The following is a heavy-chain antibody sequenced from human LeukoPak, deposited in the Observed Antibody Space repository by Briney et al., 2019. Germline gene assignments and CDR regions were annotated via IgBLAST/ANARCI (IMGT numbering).Heavy chain of an antibody. CDR3: AREVRGSGSDYFDY. V-gene: IGHV4-30-2*01. Sequence: PSQTLSLTCAVSGRSISSGGYSWSWIRQPPGKGLEWIGYIYHSGSTYYNPSLKSRVTISVDRSKNQFSLKLSSVTAADTAVYYCAREVRGSGSDYFDYWGQGTLVTVSS. D-gene: IGHD3-10*01. CDR1: GRSISSGGYS. CDR2: IYHSGST. J-gene: IGHJ4*02.